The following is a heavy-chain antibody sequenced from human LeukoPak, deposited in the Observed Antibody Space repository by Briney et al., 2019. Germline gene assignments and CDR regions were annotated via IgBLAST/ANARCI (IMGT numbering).Heavy chain of an antibody. Sequence: ASVKVSCKASRYTFTGYYMHWVRQAPGQGLEWMGIINPSGGSTSYAQKFQGRVTMTRDMSTSTVYMELSSLRSEDTAVYHCARGVEGLQASVADYWGQGTLVTVSS. CDR2: INPSGGST. V-gene: IGHV1-46*01. J-gene: IGHJ4*02. CDR1: RYTFTGYY. D-gene: IGHD5-24*01. CDR3: ARGVEGLQASVADY.